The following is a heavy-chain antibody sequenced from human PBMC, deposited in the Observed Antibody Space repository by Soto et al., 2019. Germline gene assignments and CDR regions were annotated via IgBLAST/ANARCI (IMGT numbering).Heavy chain of an antibody. V-gene: IGHV3-33*01. CDR1: GFSVSTHV. J-gene: IGHJ4*02. CDR2: LWYDGSRE. Sequence: QVQLVEYGGGVVQPGRSLRLSCTASGFSVSTHVIRWVRQAPGKGLGWVAVLWYDGSREYYAESVKGLFTISRDNSKNTMYLQMNSLRAEDTAVYYCARVPRYDTWYFDYWGQGTLATVSS. CDR3: ARVPRYDTWYFDY. D-gene: IGHD3-22*01.